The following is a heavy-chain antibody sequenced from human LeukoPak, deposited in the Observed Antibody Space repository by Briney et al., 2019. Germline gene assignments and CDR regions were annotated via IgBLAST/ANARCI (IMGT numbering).Heavy chain of an antibody. J-gene: IGHJ6*02. D-gene: IGHD1-26*01. Sequence: GGSLRLSCTASGFAFSRYWMTWVRQAPGQGLEWVANIKFDGSERYFVDSVGGRFTISRDNAKNSLYLQMNSLRAEDTAVYYCARDPRFIVGGRYYYGMDVWGQGTTVTVSS. CDR1: GFAFSRYW. CDR3: ARDPRFIVGGRYYYGMDV. V-gene: IGHV3-7*01. CDR2: IKFDGSER.